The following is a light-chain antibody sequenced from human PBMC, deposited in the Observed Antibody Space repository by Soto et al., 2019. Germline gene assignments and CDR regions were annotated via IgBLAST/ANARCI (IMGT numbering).Light chain of an antibody. V-gene: IGLV2-14*01. CDR1: SSDVGGYNY. CDR3: SSYTSSSTLEVV. J-gene: IGLJ2*01. Sequence: QSVLTQPASVSGSPGQSITISCTGTSSDVGGYNYVSWYQQHPGKAPKHMIYDVSNRPSGVSNRFSGSKSGNTASLTLSGLQAEDEADYYCSSYTSSSTLEVVFGGGTKLTVL. CDR2: DVS.